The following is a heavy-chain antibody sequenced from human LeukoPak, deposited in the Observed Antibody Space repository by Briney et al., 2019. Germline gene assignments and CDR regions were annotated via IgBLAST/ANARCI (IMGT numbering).Heavy chain of an antibody. Sequence: GGSLRLSCAASGFTFSSYAMNRVRQAPGKGLEWVSVISGSGAGTYYADSVKGRFTVPRDNSKNTLFLQMNSLRAEDTAVYYCAKDGGLWVSAHWGDSWGRGTLVTVSS. D-gene: IGHD7-27*01. CDR3: AKDGGLWVSAHWGDS. J-gene: IGHJ4*02. CDR2: ISGSGAGT. V-gene: IGHV3-23*01. CDR1: GFTFSSYA.